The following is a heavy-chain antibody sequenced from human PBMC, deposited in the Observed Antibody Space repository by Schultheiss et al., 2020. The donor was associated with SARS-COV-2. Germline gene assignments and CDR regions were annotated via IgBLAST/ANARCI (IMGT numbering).Heavy chain of an antibody. Sequence: GGSLRLSCAASGFTFSSYGMHWVRQAPGKGLEWVSVIYSGGSTYYADSVKGRFTISRDNSKNTLYLQMNSLRAEDTAVYYCAREGDSQAKNYYYGMDVWGQGTTVTVSS. J-gene: IGHJ6*02. CDR1: GFTFSSYG. V-gene: IGHV3-NL1*01. CDR3: AREGDSQAKNYYYGMDV. D-gene: IGHD3-10*01. CDR2: IYSGGST.